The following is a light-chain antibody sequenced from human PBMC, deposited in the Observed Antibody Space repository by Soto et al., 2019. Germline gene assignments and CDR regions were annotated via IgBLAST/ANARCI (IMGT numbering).Light chain of an antibody. Sequence: EILLTQSPATLSLSAGERATLSCRAGQTISNYLAWYQQKPGQAPRLLIYDASNRATDIPARFSGSGSGTDFTLTISSLEPDDFAVYYCQHGGAFGPGTTVEIK. J-gene: IGKJ3*01. V-gene: IGKV3-11*01. CDR3: QHGGA. CDR2: DAS. CDR1: QTISNY.